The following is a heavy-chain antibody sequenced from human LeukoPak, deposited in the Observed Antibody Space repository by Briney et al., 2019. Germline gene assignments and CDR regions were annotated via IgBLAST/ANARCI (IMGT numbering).Heavy chain of an antibody. D-gene: IGHD3-3*01. J-gene: IGHJ5*02. V-gene: IGHV4-38-2*01. CDR1: GYSISSGYY. CDR2: IFHSGTT. Sequence: PSETLSLXCAVSGYSISSGYYWGWIRQPPGKGLDWIGSIFHSGTTYYNPSLKSRVTISVDTSKNQFSLKLTSVTAADTAVYYCARHNPPPVVFGVVRGWFDPWGQGTLVSVSS. CDR3: ARHNPPPVVFGVVRGWFDP.